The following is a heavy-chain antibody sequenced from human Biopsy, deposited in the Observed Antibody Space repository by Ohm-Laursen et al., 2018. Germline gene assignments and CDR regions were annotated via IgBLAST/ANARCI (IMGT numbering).Heavy chain of an antibody. J-gene: IGHJ6*02. CDR1: GVTFTNYA. D-gene: IGHD1-14*01. CDR2: IIPIFNTP. CDR3: ARDTELLSIGLDYNFGMVV. V-gene: IGHV1-69*06. Sequence: GSSVKVSCNASGVTFTNYAMSWVRQAPGQGLEWMGGIIPIFNTPKYAQRFQGRVTITADRSTTTAYMELSSLRSEDTAVYYCARDTELLSIGLDYNFGMVVWGQGTTVTVSS.